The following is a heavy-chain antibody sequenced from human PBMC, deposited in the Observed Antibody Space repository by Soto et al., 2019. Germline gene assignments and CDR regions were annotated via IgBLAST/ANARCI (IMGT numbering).Heavy chain of an antibody. D-gene: IGHD4-17*01. CDR1: GYTFATST. CDR3: AIADYGDDDY. CDR2: IKAYSGNT. V-gene: IGHV1-18*01. Sequence: GPEAKKPGASVKVSCKASGYTFATSTISWLRQAPGQGPEWMGWIKAYSGNTNYAQKLQGRFTMTTDTSTSTAYMELRSLTTDDTAIYYCAIADYGDDDYWGQGTLVTVSS. J-gene: IGHJ4*02.